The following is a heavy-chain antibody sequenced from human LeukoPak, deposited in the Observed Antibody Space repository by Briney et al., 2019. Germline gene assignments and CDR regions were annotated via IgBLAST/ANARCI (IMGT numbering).Heavy chain of an antibody. Sequence: SETLSLTCTVSGGSIGSSSYYWGWIRQPPGKGLEWIGSIYYSGSTYYNPSLKSRVTMSVDTSKNQFSLKLSSVTAADTAVYYCASLQQVDTAMAAGDYYYYYMDVWGKGTTVTVSS. V-gene: IGHV4-39*07. D-gene: IGHD5-18*01. CDR2: IYYSGST. CDR3: ASLQQVDTAMAAGDYYYYYMDV. J-gene: IGHJ6*03. CDR1: GGSIGSSSYY.